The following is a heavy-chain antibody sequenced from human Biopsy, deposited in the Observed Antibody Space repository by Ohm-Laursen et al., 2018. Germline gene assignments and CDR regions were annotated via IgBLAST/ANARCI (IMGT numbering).Heavy chain of an antibody. CDR3: VRGVDYYDPYHYYALDV. CDR1: GGSTNDYF. D-gene: IGHD3-22*01. CDR2: INHSGRT. Sequence: GTLSLTCCVSGGSTNDYFWSWIRQTPGKGLEWIGEINHSGRTNYNPSLKSRVTISVDTSKNQFSLKVRSVTAADTAVYYCVRGVDYYDPYHYYALDVWGQGTTVTVSS. V-gene: IGHV4-34*01. J-gene: IGHJ6*02.